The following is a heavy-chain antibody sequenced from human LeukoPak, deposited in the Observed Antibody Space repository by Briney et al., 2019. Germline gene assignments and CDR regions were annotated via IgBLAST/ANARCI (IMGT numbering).Heavy chain of an antibody. D-gene: IGHD6-13*01. J-gene: IGHJ5*02. Sequence: GGSLRLSCAASGFTFSSYAMHWVRQAPGKGLEWVAVISYDGSNKYYAGSVKGRFTISRDNSKNTLYLQMNSLRAEDTAVYYCAREFAAAAHGWFDPWGQGTLVTVSS. CDR2: ISYDGSNK. CDR1: GFTFSSYA. CDR3: AREFAAAAHGWFDP. V-gene: IGHV3-30-3*01.